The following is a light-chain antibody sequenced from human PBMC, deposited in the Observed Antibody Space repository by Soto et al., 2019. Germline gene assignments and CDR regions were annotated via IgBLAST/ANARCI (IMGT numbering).Light chain of an antibody. CDR2: GAS. Sequence: EIVMTQSPATLSVSPGERAPLSCRASQSVSSSYLAWYQHKPGQAPRLLIYGASTRATGIPARFSGSGSGTEFTLTISSLQSEDFAVYYCQQYNNWPRITFGQGTRLEIK. CDR1: QSVSSSY. J-gene: IGKJ5*01. CDR3: QQYNNWPRIT. V-gene: IGKV3-15*01.